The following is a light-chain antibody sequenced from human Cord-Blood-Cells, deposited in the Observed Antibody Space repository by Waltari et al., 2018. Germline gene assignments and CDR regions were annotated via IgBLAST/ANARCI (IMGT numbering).Light chain of an antibody. V-gene: IGLV2-18*02. Sequence: QSALTQPPSVSGSPGQPVTISCTGTSSDVGSYNRVSWYQQPPGTAPKLMIYEVRNRPSGVPDRFPGSKSGNTASLTISGLQAEDEADYYCSSYTSSSTFVFGGGTKLTVL. CDR3: SSYTSSSTFV. CDR1: SSDVGSYNR. J-gene: IGLJ2*01. CDR2: EVR.